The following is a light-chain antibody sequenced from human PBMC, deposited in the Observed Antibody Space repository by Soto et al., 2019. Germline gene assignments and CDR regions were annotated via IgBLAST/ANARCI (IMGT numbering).Light chain of an antibody. CDR1: QSISSSS. CDR3: QQYGTAPLT. V-gene: IGKV3-20*01. Sequence: IVLTQSPGTLSLSPGERATLSCRASQSISSSSLGWYQQKPGQAPRLVIYGTVSRATGFPYRFSGSGSGTEFTLNISRLEPEDFAVYFCQQYGTAPLTFGGGTKVEIK. J-gene: IGKJ4*01. CDR2: GTV.